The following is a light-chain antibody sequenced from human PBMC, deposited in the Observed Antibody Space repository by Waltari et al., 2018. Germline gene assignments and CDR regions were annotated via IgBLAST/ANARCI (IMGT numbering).Light chain of an antibody. Sequence: QSALTQPASVSGSPGQAITISCTGTSTNVGGYNLVSWYRQYPGKAPELMIFGVSGRPSGIANRLSGSKSGNTATLTISGLQAEDEADYYCLSYSGRSDYVFGTGTRV. CDR3: LSYSGRSDYV. J-gene: IGLJ1*01. CDR1: STNVGGYNL. CDR2: GVS. V-gene: IGLV2-23*02.